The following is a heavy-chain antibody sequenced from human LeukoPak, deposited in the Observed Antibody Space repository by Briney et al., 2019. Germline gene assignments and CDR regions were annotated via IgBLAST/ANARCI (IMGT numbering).Heavy chain of an antibody. D-gene: IGHD3-16*01. CDR3: ARRASGFDY. Sequence: GESLKISCKGSGYSFTSYWIGCVRQLPGKGLERMGIIYPGDSDTRYSPSFQGRVTISADKSITTPYLQWNSLKAADTAMYYCARRASGFDYWGQGTLVTVSS. CDR1: GYSFTSYW. J-gene: IGHJ4*02. V-gene: IGHV5-51*01. CDR2: IYPGDSDT.